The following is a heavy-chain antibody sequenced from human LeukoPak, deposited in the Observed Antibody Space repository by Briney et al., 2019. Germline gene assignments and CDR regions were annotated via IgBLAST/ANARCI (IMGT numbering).Heavy chain of an antibody. Sequence: ASVKVSCKASGYTFTSYGISWVRQAPGQGLEWMGWISAYNGNTNYAQKLQGRVTITTDESTSTAYMELSSLRSEDTAVYYCAREKGYYDFWSGYYYFDYWGQGTLVTVSS. J-gene: IGHJ4*02. CDR1: GYTFTSYG. V-gene: IGHV1-18*01. CDR3: AREKGYYDFWSGYYYFDY. D-gene: IGHD3-3*01. CDR2: ISAYNGNT.